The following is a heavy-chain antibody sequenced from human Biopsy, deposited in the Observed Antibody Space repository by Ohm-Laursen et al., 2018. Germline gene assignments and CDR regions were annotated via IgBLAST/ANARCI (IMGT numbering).Heavy chain of an antibody. V-gene: IGHV4-59*08. CDR2: ISNSGNT. J-gene: IGHJ4*02. D-gene: IGHD2-15*01. Sequence: TLSLTCTVSGDSINSSYWSWIRQPPGKGLEWIGFISNSGNTNYNPSLKSRVIISVDTSKTQISLKLGSVTVADTAVFYCARRGSGGRSFDYWGQGSLVTVSS. CDR3: ARRGSGGRSFDY. CDR1: GDSINSSY.